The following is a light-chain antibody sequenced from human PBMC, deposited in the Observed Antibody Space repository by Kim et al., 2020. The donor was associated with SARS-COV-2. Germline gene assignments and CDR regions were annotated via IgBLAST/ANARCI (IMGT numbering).Light chain of an antibody. V-gene: IGKV3-20*01. J-gene: IGKJ3*01. CDR2: GAS. CDR3: QQYGTSPFT. Sequence: SPGERATLSCRASQSVSNNYLAWYQQKPGQAPRVLIYGASSRATGIPDRFSGSGSGTDFTLTISRLEPEDFAVYYCQQYGTSPFTFGPGTKVDIK. CDR1: QSVSNNY.